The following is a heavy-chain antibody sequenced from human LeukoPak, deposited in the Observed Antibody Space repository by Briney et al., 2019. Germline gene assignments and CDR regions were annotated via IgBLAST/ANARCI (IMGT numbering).Heavy chain of an antibody. V-gene: IGHV3-23*01. CDR2: ISGSGGST. J-gene: IGHJ4*02. D-gene: IGHD4-23*01. CDR3: AKGADHTVVTQYFDY. Sequence: GGSLRLSCAASGFTFSSYAMSWVRQAPGKGLEWVSAISGSGGSTYYADSVKGRFTISRDNSKNTLCLQMNSLRAEDTAVYYCAKGADHTVVTQYFDYWGQGTLVTVSS. CDR1: GFTFSSYA.